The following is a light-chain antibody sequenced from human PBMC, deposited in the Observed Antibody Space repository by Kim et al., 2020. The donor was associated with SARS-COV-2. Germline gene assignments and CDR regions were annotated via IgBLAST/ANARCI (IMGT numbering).Light chain of an antibody. CDR2: DAS. J-gene: IGKJ1*01. Sequence: ASVGDRVTITCRASQNIGSWLAWYQQRPGKAPTLLVSDASTLKSGVPSRFSGSGSGTEFTLTINSLQPDDFATYFCQHYDSYSWTFGQGTKVDIK. V-gene: IGKV1-5*01. CDR1: QNIGSW. CDR3: QHYDSYSWT.